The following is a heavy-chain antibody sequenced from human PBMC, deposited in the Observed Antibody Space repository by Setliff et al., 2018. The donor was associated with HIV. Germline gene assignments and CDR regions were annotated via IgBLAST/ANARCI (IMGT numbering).Heavy chain of an antibody. D-gene: IGHD3-10*01. J-gene: IGHJ6*02. CDR3: ARPYTLWVYGMDL. V-gene: IGHV3-74*01. CDR1: GFSFGNHW. CDR2: INSDGSIT. Sequence: PGGSLRLSCGASGFSFGNHWMYWVRQAPGKGLVWVSRINSDGSITDYADSVKGRFTISRDNAKNTLYMQMNSLRAEDTAVYYCARPYTLWVYGMDLWGQGTTVTVS.